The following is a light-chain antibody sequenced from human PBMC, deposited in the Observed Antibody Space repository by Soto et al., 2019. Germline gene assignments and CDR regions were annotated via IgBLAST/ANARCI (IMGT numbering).Light chain of an antibody. Sequence: QSVLTQPPSASGTPGQTVTISCSGSSSNIGSAYIYWYQHLPGTAPKLLIYRNNQRPSGVPDRFSASKSGNSASLAISGLRSEDDADYYCAAWDDSLVVFGGGTKLTVL. CDR3: AAWDDSLVV. CDR1: SSNIGSAY. V-gene: IGLV1-47*01. CDR2: RNN. J-gene: IGLJ2*01.